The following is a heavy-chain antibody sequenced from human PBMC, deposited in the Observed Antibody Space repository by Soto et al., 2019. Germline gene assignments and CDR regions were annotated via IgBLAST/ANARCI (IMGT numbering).Heavy chain of an antibody. J-gene: IGHJ5*02. CDR3: ARDIVGLGYCSGGSCYSRQNWFDP. Sequence: QVQLQESGPGLVKPSETLSLTCTVSGGSISSYYWSWLRQPAGNGLEWIGRIYTSGSTNYNPSLKSLVNRSVGTSKNQFSQKLSSVTAPDTAVYYCARDIVGLGYCSGGSCYSRQNWFDPWGQGTLVNVSS. CDR2: IYTSGST. CDR1: GGSISSYY. V-gene: IGHV4-4*07. D-gene: IGHD2-15*01.